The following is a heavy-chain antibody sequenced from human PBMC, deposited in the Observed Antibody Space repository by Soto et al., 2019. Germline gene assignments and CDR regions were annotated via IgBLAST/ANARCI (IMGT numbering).Heavy chain of an antibody. J-gene: IGHJ6*02. Sequence: QVQLQESGPGLVKPSQTLSLTCTVSGGSINSGDYYWIWIRQPPGKGLEWIGYIYYSGSTYYNPSLKSRVTMSVDMSKNQFSLKVNSVTAADTAMYYCARERCTNGVGYAMDVWGQGTMVTVSS. CDR1: GGSINSGDYY. D-gene: IGHD2-8*01. V-gene: IGHV4-30-4*01. CDR2: IYYSGST. CDR3: ARERCTNGVGYAMDV.